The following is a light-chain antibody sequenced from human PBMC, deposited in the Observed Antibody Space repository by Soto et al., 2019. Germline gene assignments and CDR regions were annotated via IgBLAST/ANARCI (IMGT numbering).Light chain of an antibody. CDR3: QQSHSFPLT. CDR2: GAS. V-gene: IGKV1D-12*01. J-gene: IGKJ4*01. CDR1: QHIRFS. Sequence: DIQMTQSPSFVSASIGDRVTITCRASQHIRFSLAWYQKKPEKAPTSLIRGASSLQPGLPSRFSGSGSGTDFTLTITSLQPEDFATYYGQQSHSFPLTVGGGTKVDI.